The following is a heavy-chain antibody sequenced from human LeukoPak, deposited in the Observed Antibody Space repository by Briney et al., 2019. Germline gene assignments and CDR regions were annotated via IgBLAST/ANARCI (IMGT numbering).Heavy chain of an antibody. CDR2: IIPIFGTA. D-gene: IGHD4-17*01. V-gene: IGHV1-69*13. CDR1: GGTFSSYA. Sequence: SVKASCKASGGTFSSYAISWVRQALGQGLEWMGGIIPIFGTANYAQKFQGRVTITADESTSTAYMELSSLRSEDTAVYYCARVEIEGDYVAMAGDYWGQGTLVTVSS. J-gene: IGHJ4*02. CDR3: ARVEIEGDYVAMAGDY.